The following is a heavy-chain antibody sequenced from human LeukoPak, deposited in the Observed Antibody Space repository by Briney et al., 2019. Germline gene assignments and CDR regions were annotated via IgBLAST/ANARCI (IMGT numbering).Heavy chain of an antibody. D-gene: IGHD3-22*01. CDR2: IYSGGST. V-gene: IGHV3-66*01. Sequence: GGSLRLSCAASGFTVSSNYMSWVRQAPGKGLEWVSVIYSGGSTYYADSVKGRFTISRDNSKNTLYLQMNSLRAEDTAVYYCARDWGYDSSGYYSDYWGQGTLVTVSS. CDR3: ARDWGYDSSGYYSDY. J-gene: IGHJ4*02. CDR1: GFTVSSNY.